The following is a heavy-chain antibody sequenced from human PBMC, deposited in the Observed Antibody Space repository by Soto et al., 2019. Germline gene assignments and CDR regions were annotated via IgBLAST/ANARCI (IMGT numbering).Heavy chain of an antibody. CDR2: INAGSGNT. J-gene: IGHJ3*02. D-gene: IGHD3-3*02. CDR1: GYTFSTYT. CDR3: ARDTETLGPRANDALDI. Sequence: ASVKVSCKAAGYTFSTYTMNWVRQAPGQSLEWTGWINAGSGNTKYSQNFQGRVSITRDTSASTVYMELTGLKSEDTAVYYCARDTETLGPRANDALDIWGQGTMVTVSS. V-gene: IGHV1-3*01.